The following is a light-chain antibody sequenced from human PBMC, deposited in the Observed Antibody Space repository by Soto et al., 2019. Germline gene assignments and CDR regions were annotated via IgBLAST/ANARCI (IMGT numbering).Light chain of an antibody. J-gene: IGLJ3*02. CDR2: EVS. CDR1: SSDVGGYNY. V-gene: IGLV2-14*01. Sequence: QSVLTQPASVSGSPGQSITISCTGSSSDVGGYNYVSWYQQHPGKAPKLMIYEVSNRPSGVSNRFSGSKSGNTASLTISGLQAEDEAVYFCQSYDTSSWVFGGGTKLTVL. CDR3: QSYDTSSWV.